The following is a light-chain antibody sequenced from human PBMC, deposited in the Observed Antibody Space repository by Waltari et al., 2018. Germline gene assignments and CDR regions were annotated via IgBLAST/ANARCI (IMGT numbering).Light chain of an antibody. V-gene: IGLV10-54*04. CDR1: ADNVGNEG. Sequence: QAGLTQPPSVSKGLGQTATLTCSGNADNVGNEGAIWLQQYPGHPPKLLAHRSTKRPSGGSEGFSASRSGDTASLNIDGLQTDDEADYHCAAWDSRLSAWLFGGGTKLTVL. CDR3: AAWDSRLSAWL. J-gene: IGLJ3*02. CDR2: RST.